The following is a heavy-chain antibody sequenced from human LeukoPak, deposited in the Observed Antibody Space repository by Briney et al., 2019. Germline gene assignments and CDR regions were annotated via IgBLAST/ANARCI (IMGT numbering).Heavy chain of an antibody. Sequence: SETLSLTCTVSGGSISGYFWSWIRQPAGKGLEWIGEISHSGSTIYNPSLKRRLTMSVDTSMQQFSLNLTSVTAADTAVYYCARRRYQYAGGAFDIWGQGTVVTVSS. CDR2: ISHSGST. V-gene: IGHV4-34*01. J-gene: IGHJ3*02. CDR1: GGSISGYF. CDR3: ARRRYQYAGGAFDI. D-gene: IGHD2-2*01.